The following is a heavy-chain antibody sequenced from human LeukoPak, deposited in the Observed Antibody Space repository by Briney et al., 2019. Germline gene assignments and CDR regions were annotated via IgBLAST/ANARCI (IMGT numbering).Heavy chain of an antibody. CDR2: ISGSGGTT. D-gene: IGHD1-26*01. J-gene: IGHJ5*02. Sequence: GGSLRLSCAASGITFSSYAMSWVRQAPGKGLDWVSAISGSGGTTYYADFVKSRLTISRDNSKHTVYLEMNSLRAEDTAVYYCAKFRDSGSPRGGFDPWGQGTLVTVSS. V-gene: IGHV3-23*01. CDR1: GITFSSYA. CDR3: AKFRDSGSPRGGFDP.